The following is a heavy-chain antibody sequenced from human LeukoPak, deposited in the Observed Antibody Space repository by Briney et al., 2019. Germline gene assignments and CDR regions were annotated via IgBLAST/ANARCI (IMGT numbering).Heavy chain of an antibody. Sequence: GASVKVSCKASGYTFTGSYMHWVRQAPGQGLEWMGWINPNSGGTKYAQRFQGRVTMTRDTSISTAYMELSRLRSDDTAVYYCARGYSYGSDYYYGMDVWGQGTTVTVSS. V-gene: IGHV1-2*02. CDR1: GYTFTGSY. CDR3: ARGYSYGSDYYYGMDV. CDR2: INPNSGGT. D-gene: IGHD5-18*01. J-gene: IGHJ6*02.